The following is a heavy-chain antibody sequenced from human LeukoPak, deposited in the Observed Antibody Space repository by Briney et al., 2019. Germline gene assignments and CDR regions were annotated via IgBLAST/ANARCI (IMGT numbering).Heavy chain of an antibody. D-gene: IGHD3-9*01. CDR3: ARDSSDVLTGYYHF. J-gene: IGHJ4*02. CDR1: GYTFNDYY. CDR2: INPNSGRT. Sequence: GSVKVSCMTSGYTFNDYYLHWVRQAPGQGLEWMGWINPNSGRTNYPPKFQGRVTLTTDTSINTAYMELSSLISGDTALYYCARDSSDVLTGYYHFWGQGTLVSVSS. V-gene: IGHV1-2*02.